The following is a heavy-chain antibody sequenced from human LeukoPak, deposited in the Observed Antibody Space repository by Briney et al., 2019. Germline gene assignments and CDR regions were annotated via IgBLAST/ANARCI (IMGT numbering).Heavy chain of an antibody. V-gene: IGHV4-59*01. J-gene: IGHJ3*02. CDR3: AGDQGGSAHRHAFDI. CDR2: MYHTGSS. D-gene: IGHD1-26*01. CDR1: GGSINSYY. Sequence: SETLSLTCTVSGGSINSYYWSWIRQPPGKGLEWIGYMYHTGSSIYSPSLKSRLTISVDTSKNQFSLNLSSMTAADTAVYYCAGDQGGSAHRHAFDIWGQGTLVTVSS.